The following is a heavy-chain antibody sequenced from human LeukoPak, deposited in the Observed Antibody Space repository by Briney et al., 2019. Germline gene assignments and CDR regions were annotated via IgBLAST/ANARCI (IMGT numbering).Heavy chain of an antibody. D-gene: IGHD6-19*01. CDR2: ISYDGSIK. CDR3: ARGPGYSSGWYVLSVDY. V-gene: IGHV3-30-3*01. CDR1: GFTFSSYW. J-gene: IGHJ4*02. Sequence: PGGSLRLSCAASGFTFSSYWMHWVRQAPGKGLEWVAVISYDGSIKYYADSVKGRFTTSRDNSKNMLYLQMNSLSAEDTAVYYCARGPGYSSGWYVLSVDYWGQGTLVTVSS.